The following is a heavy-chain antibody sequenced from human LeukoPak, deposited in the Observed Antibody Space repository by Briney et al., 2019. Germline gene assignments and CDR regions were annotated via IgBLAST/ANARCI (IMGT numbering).Heavy chain of an antibody. CDR1: GFTFSRYW. CDR3: AKDFGELASYYMDV. J-gene: IGHJ6*03. Sequence: PGGSLRLSCAASGFTFSRYWMHWVRQALGKGLVWVSRINSDGSSTSYADSVRGRFTISRDNAKNTLYLQMNSLRAGDTAVYYCAKDFGELASYYMDVWGKGTTVTVSS. V-gene: IGHV3-74*01. CDR2: INSDGSST. D-gene: IGHD3-10*01.